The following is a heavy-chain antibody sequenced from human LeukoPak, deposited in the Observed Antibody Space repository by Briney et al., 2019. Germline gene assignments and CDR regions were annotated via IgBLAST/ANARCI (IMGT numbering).Heavy chain of an antibody. CDR3: ARHETSGLGYYYGMDV. CDR2: IYPADSDT. V-gene: IGHV5-51*01. J-gene: IGHJ6*02. Sequence: GESLKISCKGFGYRFTNYWIGWVRQMPGKGLEWMGIIYPADSDTRYSPSFQGQVTMSADKSTNTAYLQLSSLRASDTAMYYCARHETSGLGYYYGMDVWGQGTTVTVSS. CDR1: GYRFTNYW. D-gene: IGHD6-19*01.